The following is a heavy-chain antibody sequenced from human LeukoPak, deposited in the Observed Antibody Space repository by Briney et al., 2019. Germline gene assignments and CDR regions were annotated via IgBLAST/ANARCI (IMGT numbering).Heavy chain of an antibody. V-gene: IGHV4-4*02. CDR2: IYHSGIT. Sequence: SETLSLTCAVSGGSITSSDWWSWVRQPPGKGLEWIGEIYHSGITHYNPSLKSRLTISVDKSKNQFSLKLSSVTAADTAVYYCARDNGYPTGFDYWGQGTLVTVSS. CDR3: ARDNGYPTGFDY. D-gene: IGHD5-24*01. J-gene: IGHJ4*02. CDR1: GGSITSSDW.